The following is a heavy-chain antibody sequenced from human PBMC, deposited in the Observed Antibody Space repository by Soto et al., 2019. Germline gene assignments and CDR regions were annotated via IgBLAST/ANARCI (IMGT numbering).Heavy chain of an antibody. V-gene: IGHV1-3*01. Sequence: ASVNVSCKAAGYTFTIYAMHLVRQAPGQRLEWMGWINAGNGNTKYSQKFQGRVTITRDTSASTAYMELSSLRSEDTAVYYCARALTYYYDSSGYPIGYWGQGTLVTVSS. CDR1: GYTFTIYA. J-gene: IGHJ4*02. D-gene: IGHD3-22*01. CDR2: INAGNGNT. CDR3: ARALTYYYDSSGYPIGY.